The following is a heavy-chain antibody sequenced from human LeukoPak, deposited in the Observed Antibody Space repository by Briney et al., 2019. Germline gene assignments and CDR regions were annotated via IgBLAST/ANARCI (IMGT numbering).Heavy chain of an antibody. J-gene: IGHJ4*02. V-gene: IGHV3-48*01. CDR1: GFTFSSYS. D-gene: IGHD3-16*02. CDR2: IRSSSSTI. Sequence: PGGSLRLSCAASGFTFSSYSMNWVRQAPGKGLEWVSYIRSSSSTIYYADSVKGRFTISRDNAKNSMYLQMNSLRAEDTAVYYCARDRYVYVWGSYRYTFDYWGQGTLVTVSS. CDR3: ARDRYVYVWGSYRYTFDY.